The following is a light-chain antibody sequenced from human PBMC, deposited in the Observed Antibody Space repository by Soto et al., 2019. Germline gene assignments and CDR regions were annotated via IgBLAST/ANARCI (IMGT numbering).Light chain of an antibody. CDR1: SSDVGSYNF. CDR2: EVS. V-gene: IGLV2-23*02. J-gene: IGLJ3*02. Sequence: QSVLTQPASVSGSPGQSITISCTGNSSDVGSYNFVSWYQHHPGKAPKVMIYEVSKWPSGVSNRFSGSKSGNTASLTISELQAEDEADYYCCSYAGSGTWLFGGGTKVTVL. CDR3: CSYAGSGTWL.